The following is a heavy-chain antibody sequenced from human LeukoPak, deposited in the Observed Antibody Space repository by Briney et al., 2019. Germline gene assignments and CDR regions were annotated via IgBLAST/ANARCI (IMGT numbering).Heavy chain of an antibody. CDR1: GGSISSSSYY. D-gene: IGHD2/OR15-2a*01. V-gene: IGHV4-39*01. J-gene: IGHJ5*02. Sequence: PSETLSLTCTVSGGSISSSSYYWGWIRQPPGKGLEWIGSIYYSGSTYYNPSLKSRVTISVDTSKNQFSLKLSSVTAADTAVYYCARPRDEQNNWFDPWGQGTLVTVSS. CDR2: IYYSGST. CDR3: ARPRDEQNNWFDP.